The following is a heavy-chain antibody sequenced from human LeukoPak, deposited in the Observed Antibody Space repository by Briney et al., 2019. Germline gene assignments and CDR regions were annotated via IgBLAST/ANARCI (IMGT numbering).Heavy chain of an antibody. CDR2: IYHSGST. CDR3: VRLVGGDIDY. D-gene: IGHD5-12*01. Sequence: SETLSLTCAVYGGSFSGYYWSWVRQPPGKGLEWIGEIYHSGSTNYNPSLKSRVTISVDKSKNQFSLKLSSVTAADTAVYYCVRLVGGDIDYWGQGTLVTVSS. V-gene: IGHV4-34*01. J-gene: IGHJ4*02. CDR1: GGSFSGYY.